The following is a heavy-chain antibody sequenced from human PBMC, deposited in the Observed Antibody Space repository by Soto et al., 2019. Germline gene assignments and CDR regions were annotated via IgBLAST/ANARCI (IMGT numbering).Heavy chain of an antibody. V-gene: IGHV1-58*01. Sequence: SVKVSCKASVFTFPSSAVQWVRQARGQRLEWIGWIVVGSGNTNSAQKFQERLTFTRDMSTSTVYMELSSLKSEDTAVYYCAQYSTRSSPAGFWGHGTLVTVS. CDR3: AQYSTRSSPAGF. D-gene: IGHD1-26*01. CDR2: IVVGSGNT. J-gene: IGHJ4*01. CDR1: VFTFPSSA.